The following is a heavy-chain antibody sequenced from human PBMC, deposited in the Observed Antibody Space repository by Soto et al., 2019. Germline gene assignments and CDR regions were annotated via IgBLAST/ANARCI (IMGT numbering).Heavy chain of an antibody. Sequence: PGGSLRLSCAASGFTFSSYAMSWVRQAPGKGLEWVSAISGSGGSTYYADSVKGRFTISRDNAKNTLYLQMNSLRAEDTAVYYCAREGDFWSGYYTPYYYYYMDVWGKGTTVTVSS. CDR1: GFTFSSYA. V-gene: IGHV3-23*01. CDR3: AREGDFWSGYYTPYYYYYMDV. D-gene: IGHD3-3*01. J-gene: IGHJ6*03. CDR2: ISGSGGST.